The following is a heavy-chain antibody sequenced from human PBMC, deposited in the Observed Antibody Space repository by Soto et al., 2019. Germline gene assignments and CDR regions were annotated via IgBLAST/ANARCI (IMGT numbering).Heavy chain of an antibody. Sequence: SLRLSCAGSGFTFSSHAVSWVRQAPGKGLECVSIITNTGGSTYYADSVKGRFTISRDNSKNTVYLQMNSLRAEDTAVYYCAKAGYGSGSYYTLSFDYWGQGSLVTVSS. V-gene: IGHV3-23*01. CDR3: AKAGYGSGSYYTLSFDY. CDR1: GFTFSSHA. J-gene: IGHJ4*02. D-gene: IGHD3-10*01. CDR2: ITNTGGST.